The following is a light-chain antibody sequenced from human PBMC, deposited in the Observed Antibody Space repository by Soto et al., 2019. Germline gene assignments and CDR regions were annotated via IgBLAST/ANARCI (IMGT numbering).Light chain of an antibody. CDR2: GAS. V-gene: IGKV3-20*01. CDR3: QQYGSSPCT. Sequence: EIVLTQSPGTLSLSPGERATLSCSASQSVSSNYLAWYQQKPVQAPRPLIYGASSRATGIPDRFSGSGAGTDFTLTISRLESEDFEVYYCQQYGSSPCTFGRGTKV. CDR1: QSVSSNY. J-gene: IGKJ1*01.